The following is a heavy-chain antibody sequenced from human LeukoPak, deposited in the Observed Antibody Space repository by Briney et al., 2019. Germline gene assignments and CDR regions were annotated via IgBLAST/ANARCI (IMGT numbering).Heavy chain of an antibody. CDR1: GGSISSSSYY. Sequence: SETLSLTCTVSGGSISSSSYYWGWIRQPPGKGLEWIGSIYYSGSTYYNPSLKSRVTISVDTSKNQFSLKLSSVTAADTAVYYCARHGAGYSSSWYPQTSFDYWGQGTLVTVSS. J-gene: IGHJ4*02. CDR3: ARHGAGYSSSWYPQTSFDY. CDR2: IYYSGST. D-gene: IGHD6-13*01. V-gene: IGHV4-39*01.